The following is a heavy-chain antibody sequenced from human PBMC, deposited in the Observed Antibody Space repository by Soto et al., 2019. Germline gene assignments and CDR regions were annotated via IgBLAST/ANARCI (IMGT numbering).Heavy chain of an antibody. D-gene: IGHD2-2*01. V-gene: IGHV6-1*01. CDR3: ARDRDIVVVPAAIYYYGMDV. CDR2: TYYRSKWYN. J-gene: IGHJ6*02. Sequence: SQTLSLTCAISGDSVSSNSAAWNWIRQSPLRGLEWLGRTYYRSKWYNDYAVSVKSRITINPDTSKNQFSLQLNSVTPEDTAVYYCARDRDIVVVPAAIYYYGMDVWGQGTTVTVSS. CDR1: GDSVSSNSAA.